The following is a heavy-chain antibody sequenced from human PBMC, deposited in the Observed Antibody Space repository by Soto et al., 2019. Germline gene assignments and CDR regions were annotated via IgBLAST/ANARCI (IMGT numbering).Heavy chain of an antibody. CDR1: GYSFTSYW. J-gene: IGHJ6*02. V-gene: IGHV5-51*01. Sequence: GESLKISCKGSGYSFTSYWIGWVRQMPGKGLEWMGIIYPGDSDTRYSPSFQGQVTISTDKSISTAYLHWSSLKASDTAMYYGASQGRTYDYDSSGYYQNDYYGMDVWGQGTTVTVSS. CDR2: IYPGDSDT. CDR3: ASQGRTYDYDSSGYYQNDYYGMDV. D-gene: IGHD3-22*01.